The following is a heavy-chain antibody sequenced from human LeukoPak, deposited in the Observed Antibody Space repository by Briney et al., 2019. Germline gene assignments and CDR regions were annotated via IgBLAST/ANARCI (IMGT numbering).Heavy chain of an antibody. J-gene: IGHJ4*02. Sequence: ASVKVSCKSSGYTFTGYYILWVRQAPGQGLEGMGWINPNSGGTNYAQMLQGRVTMTRDTSISTAYMELSRLRSDDTAVYYCAKDFKKSRDYWGQGTLVTVSS. CDR1: GYTFTGYY. CDR3: AKDFKKSRDY. CDR2: INPNSGGT. V-gene: IGHV1-2*02.